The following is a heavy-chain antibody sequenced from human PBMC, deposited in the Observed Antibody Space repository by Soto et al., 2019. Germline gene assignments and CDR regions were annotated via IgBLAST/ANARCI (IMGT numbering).Heavy chain of an antibody. CDR3: ARGAYGEVAYAFDI. Sequence: GGSLRLSCAASGFTFSSYAMHWVRQAPGKGLEWVAVISYDGSNKYYADSVKGRFTISRDNSKNTLYLQMNSLRAEDTAVYYCARGAYGEVAYAFDIWGQGTMVTVSS. CDR2: ISYDGSNK. J-gene: IGHJ3*02. CDR1: GFTFSSYA. D-gene: IGHD3-10*01. V-gene: IGHV3-30-3*01.